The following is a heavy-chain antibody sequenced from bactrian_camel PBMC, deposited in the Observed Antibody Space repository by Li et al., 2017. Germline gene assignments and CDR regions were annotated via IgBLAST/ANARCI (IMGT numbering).Heavy chain of an antibody. J-gene: IGHJ4*01. Sequence: VQLVESGGGLVQAGGSLRLSCTASGLTFNDYAWAWFRQAPGKEREGVSIISWGSDKTYYGDSVKGRFTISRDNAKNRMYLQMDSLKTEDTAMYYCVTYIWNVYNYWGQGTQVTVS. D-gene: IGHD1*01. CDR3: VTYIWNVYNY. CDR2: ISWGSDKT. V-gene: IGHV3S63*01. CDR1: GLTFNDYA.